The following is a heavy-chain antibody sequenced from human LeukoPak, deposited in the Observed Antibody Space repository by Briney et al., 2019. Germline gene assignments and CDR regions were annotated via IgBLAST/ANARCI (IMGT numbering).Heavy chain of an antibody. CDR2: IIPIFGTA. V-gene: IGHV1-69*05. D-gene: IGHD3-9*01. Sequence: SVKVSCKASGGTFSSYAISWVRQAPGQGLEWMGRIIPIFGTANYAQKFQGRVTITTDESTSTAYMELSSLRSEDTAVYYCAKELLYDILTGPTNNWFDPWGQGTLVTVSS. J-gene: IGHJ5*02. CDR3: AKELLYDILTGPTNNWFDP. CDR1: GGTFSSYA.